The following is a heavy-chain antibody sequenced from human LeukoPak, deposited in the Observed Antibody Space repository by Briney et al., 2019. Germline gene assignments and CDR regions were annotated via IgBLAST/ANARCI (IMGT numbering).Heavy chain of an antibody. J-gene: IGHJ3*02. CDR2: INHSGST. V-gene: IGHV4-34*01. CDR1: GGSFSGYY. CDR3: ARAPLMRYCSSTSCYRPAFDI. D-gene: IGHD2-2*02. Sequence: SETLSLTCAVYGGSFSGYYWSWLRQPPGKGLEWIGEINHSGSTNYNPSLKSRVTISVDTSKNQFSLKLSSVTAADTAVYYCARAPLMRYCSSTSCYRPAFDIWDQGTMVTVSS.